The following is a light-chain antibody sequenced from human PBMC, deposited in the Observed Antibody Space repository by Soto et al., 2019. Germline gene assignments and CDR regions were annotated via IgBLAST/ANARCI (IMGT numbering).Light chain of an antibody. CDR3: QQYNDWPPIT. J-gene: IGKJ5*01. CDR2: FAS. V-gene: IGKV3-15*01. Sequence: EIVMTQSPATLSVSPGERATLSCRASQSVSSSYLAWYQQKPGQAPRLLIYFASTRVTGIPARFSGSGSGTDFTLTISSLQSEDFAVYYCQQYNDWPPITFGQGTRLEIK. CDR1: QSVSSSY.